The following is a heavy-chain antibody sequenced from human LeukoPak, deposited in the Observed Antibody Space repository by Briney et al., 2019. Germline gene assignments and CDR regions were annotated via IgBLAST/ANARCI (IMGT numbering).Heavy chain of an antibody. CDR2: IIHIFGTA. J-gene: IGHJ6*03. Sequence: GASVKVSFKASGRTFSSYAISWVRQAPGQGLEWMGGIIHIFGTANYAQKFQGRVTITADKSTSTAYMELSSLRSEDTAVYYCASYVGYCSSTSCPGHYYYYYMDVWGKGTTVTVSS. CDR3: ASYVGYCSSTSCPGHYYYYYMDV. CDR1: GRTFSSYA. D-gene: IGHD2-2*01. V-gene: IGHV1-69*06.